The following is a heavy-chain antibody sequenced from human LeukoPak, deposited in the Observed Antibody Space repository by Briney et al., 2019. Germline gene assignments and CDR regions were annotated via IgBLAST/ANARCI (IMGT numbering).Heavy chain of an antibody. V-gene: IGHV4-39*01. J-gene: IGHJ4*02. CDR1: GGSISSSSYY. Sequence: SETLSLTCTVSGGSISSSSYYWGWIRQPPGKGLEWIGSIYYSGSTYYNPSLKSRVTISVDTSKNQLSLKLSSVTAADTAVYYCARRYPYCSSTSCYPLPYFDYWGQRTLVTVSS. CDR3: ARRYPYCSSTSCYPLPYFDY. CDR2: IYYSGST. D-gene: IGHD2-2*01.